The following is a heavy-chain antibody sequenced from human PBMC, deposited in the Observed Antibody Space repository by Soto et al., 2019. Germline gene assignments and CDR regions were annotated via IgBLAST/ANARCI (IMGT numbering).Heavy chain of an antibody. CDR2: TSHDGVT. CDR1: SGSIDNVYW. Sequence: SETLSLTCAVSSGSIDNVYWWSWVRQSPGKGLEWIGETSHDGVTNYNPSLEGRVTISIDKSKNQFYLDLNSVTAADTAMYYCVRGDGDYYDGNGYLGRHWGQGTLVTVSS. CDR3: VRGDGDYYDGNGYLGRH. J-gene: IGHJ4*02. D-gene: IGHD3-22*01. V-gene: IGHV4-4*02.